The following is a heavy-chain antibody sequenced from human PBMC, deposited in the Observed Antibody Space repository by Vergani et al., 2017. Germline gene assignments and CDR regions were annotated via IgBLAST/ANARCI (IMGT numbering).Heavy chain of an antibody. CDR1: GFTVSSNY. V-gene: IGHV3-53*02. D-gene: IGHD1-26*01. CDR2: IYSGGST. CDR3: AREGWELLRAFDI. Sequence: EVQLVETGGGLIQPGGSLRLSCAASGFTVSSNYMSWVRQAPGKGLEWVSVIYSGGSTYYADPVKGRFTISRDNSKNTLYLKMNSLRAEETTVYYCAREGWELLRAFDIWGQGTMVTVSS. J-gene: IGHJ3*02.